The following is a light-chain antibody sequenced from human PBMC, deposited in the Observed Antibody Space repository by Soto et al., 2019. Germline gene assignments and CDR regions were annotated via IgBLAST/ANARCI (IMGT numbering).Light chain of an antibody. CDR2: DAS. J-gene: IGKJ1*01. Sequence: EIVLTQSPATLSLSPWEGATLSCRASQSVSSYLAWYQQKPGQAPRLLIYDASNRATGIPARFSGSGSGTDFTLTISSLEPEDFAVYYCQQRSNWPWTFGQGTKVDI. CDR3: QQRSNWPWT. CDR1: QSVSSY. V-gene: IGKV3-11*01.